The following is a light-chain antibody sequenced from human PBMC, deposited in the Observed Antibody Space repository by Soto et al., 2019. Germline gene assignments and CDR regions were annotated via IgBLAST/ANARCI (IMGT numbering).Light chain of an antibody. J-gene: IGKJ1*01. V-gene: IGKV3-11*01. CDR3: QQRINWPRT. Sequence: EIVLTQSPATLSSSPGERATLSCRASQSVSSYLAWYQQKPGQAPRLLIYDASDRATGIPARFSGSGSGTDFTLTIRSLEPEDFAVYYCQQRINWPRTFGQGTKVEIK. CDR1: QSVSSY. CDR2: DAS.